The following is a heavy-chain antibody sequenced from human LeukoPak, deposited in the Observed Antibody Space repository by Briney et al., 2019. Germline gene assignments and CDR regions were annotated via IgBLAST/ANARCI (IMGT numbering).Heavy chain of an antibody. Sequence: GGSLRLSCAASGFTFSNAWMSWVRQAPGKGLGWVGRIKSKTDGGTTDYAAPVKGRFTISRDDSKNTLYLQMNSLKTEDTAVYYCAKDHSLGGFDYWGQGTLVTVSS. J-gene: IGHJ4*02. V-gene: IGHV3-15*01. CDR1: GFTFSNAW. CDR2: IKSKTDGGTT. CDR3: AKDHSLGGFDY. D-gene: IGHD3-16*01.